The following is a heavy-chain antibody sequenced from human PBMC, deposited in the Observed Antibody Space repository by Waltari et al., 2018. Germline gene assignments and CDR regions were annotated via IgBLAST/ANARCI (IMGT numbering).Heavy chain of an antibody. CDR2: VDPEDGET. D-gene: IGHD2-8*02. CDR3: ATGLPALYWLAMNGANWFDP. V-gene: IGHV1-69-2*01. J-gene: IGHJ5*02. CDR1: GYTFTDYY. Sequence: EVQLVQSGAEVKKPGATVKISCKVSGYTFTDYYMHWVQQAPGKGLEWMGLVDPEDGETIYAEKFQGRVTITADTSTDTAYMELSSLRSEDTAVYYCATGLPALYWLAMNGANWFDPGGQGTLVTVSS.